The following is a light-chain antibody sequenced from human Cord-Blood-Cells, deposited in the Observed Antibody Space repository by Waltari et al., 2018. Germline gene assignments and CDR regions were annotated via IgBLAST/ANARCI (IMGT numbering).Light chain of an antibody. CDR3: AAWDDSLSGPV. Sequence: QSVLTQPPSASETPGQRVTISCSGSSSHIGSNYVYWYQQLPGTAPKLLIYRNNQRPSGVPDRFSGSKSGTSASLAISGLRSEDEADYYCAAWDDSLSGPVFGGGTKLTVL. V-gene: IGLV1-47*01. CDR2: RNN. CDR1: SSHIGSNY. J-gene: IGLJ2*01.